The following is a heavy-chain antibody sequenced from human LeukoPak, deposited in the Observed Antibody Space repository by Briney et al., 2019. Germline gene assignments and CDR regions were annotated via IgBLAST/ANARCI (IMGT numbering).Heavy chain of an antibody. J-gene: IGHJ4*02. V-gene: IGHV3-21*01. CDR3: ARAYNYYDSYSGY. CDR1: GFTFSSYS. Sequence: GGSLRLSCAASGFTFSSYSMNWVRQAPGKGLEWCSSISSSSSYIYYADSVKGRFTISRDNAKNSLYLQMNSLRAEDTAVYYCARAYNYYDSYSGYWGQGTLVTVSS. CDR2: ISSSSSYI. D-gene: IGHD3-22*01.